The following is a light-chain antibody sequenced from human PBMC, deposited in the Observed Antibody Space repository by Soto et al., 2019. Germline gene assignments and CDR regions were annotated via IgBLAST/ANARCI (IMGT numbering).Light chain of an antibody. CDR2: EVS. J-gene: IGLJ2*01. V-gene: IGLV2-14*01. Sequence: QSALTQPASVSGSPGQSITISCTGTSSDVGGYNYVSWYQQHPGKAPKLMIYEVSNRPSGVSNRFSGSKSGNTASLTISGLQAEDEADYYCSSYTSISTGVCGGGTQLTV. CDR3: SSYTSISTGV. CDR1: SSDVGGYNY.